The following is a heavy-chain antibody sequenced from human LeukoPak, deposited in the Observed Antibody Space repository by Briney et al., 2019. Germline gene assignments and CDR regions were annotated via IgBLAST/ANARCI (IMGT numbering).Heavy chain of an antibody. Sequence: PSETLSLTCTVSGGSISSGDYYWSWIRQPPGKGLEWIGYIYYSGSTYYNPSLKSRVTISVDTSKNQFSLKLSSVTAADTAVYYCARGGLYCSSTSCYKAHAFDIWGQGTMVTVSS. D-gene: IGHD2-2*02. CDR3: ARGGLYCSSTSCYKAHAFDI. J-gene: IGHJ3*02. CDR2: IYYSGST. CDR1: GGSISSGDYY. V-gene: IGHV4-30-4*08.